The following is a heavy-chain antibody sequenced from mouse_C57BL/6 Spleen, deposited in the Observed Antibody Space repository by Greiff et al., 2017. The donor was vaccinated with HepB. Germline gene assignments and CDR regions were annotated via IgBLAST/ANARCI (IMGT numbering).Heavy chain of an antibody. J-gene: IGHJ2*01. CDR1: GYAFSSSW. CDR2: IYPGDGDT. D-gene: IGHD1-2*01. V-gene: IGHV1-82*01. Sequence: LQESGPELVKPGASVKISCKASGYAFSSSWMNWVKQRPGKGLEWIGRIYPGDGDTNYNGKFKGKATLTADKSSSTAYMQLSSLTSEDSAVYFCARELRLDYWGQGTTLTVSS. CDR3: ARELRLDY.